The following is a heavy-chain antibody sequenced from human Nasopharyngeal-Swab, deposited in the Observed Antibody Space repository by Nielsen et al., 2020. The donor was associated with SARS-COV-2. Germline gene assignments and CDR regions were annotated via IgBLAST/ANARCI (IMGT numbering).Heavy chain of an antibody. Sequence: WIPQPPGKGLEWIGYIYYSGSTNYNPSLKRRVTISVDTSKNQFSLKLSSLTAADAAVYYFVCDRAWDSSGWDYYYGMDVWGQGTTVTVSS. V-gene: IGHV4-59*01. D-gene: IGHD6-19*01. CDR3: VCDRAWDSSGWDYYYGMDV. CDR2: IYYSGST. J-gene: IGHJ6*02.